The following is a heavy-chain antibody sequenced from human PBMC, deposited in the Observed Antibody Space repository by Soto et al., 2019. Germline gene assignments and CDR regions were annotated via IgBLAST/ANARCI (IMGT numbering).Heavy chain of an antibody. CDR2: IWYDGSNK. V-gene: IGHV3-33*01. Sequence: GVSLRLPCAAFGFTFSSYGMHWVRQAPGKGLEWVAVIWYDGSNKYYADSVKGRFTISRDNSKNTLYLQMNSLRAEDTAVYYCATLFYDSSVYGMDVWGQGTTVTVSS. CDR3: ATLFYDSSVYGMDV. J-gene: IGHJ6*02. CDR1: GFTFSSYG. D-gene: IGHD3-22*01.